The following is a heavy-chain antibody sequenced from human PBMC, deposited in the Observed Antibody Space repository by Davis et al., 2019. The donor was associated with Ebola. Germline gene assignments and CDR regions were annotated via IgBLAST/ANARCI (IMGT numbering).Heavy chain of an antibody. CDR3: ARDPSITIFGVVIRNHYYGMDV. J-gene: IGHJ6*02. D-gene: IGHD3-3*01. CDR1: GFTVSSNY. V-gene: IGHV3-66*01. Sequence: PGGSLRLSCAASGFTVSSNYMSWVRQAPGKGLEWVSVIYSGGSTYYADSVKGRFTISRDNSKNTLYLQMNSLRAEDTAVYYCARDPSITIFGVVIRNHYYGMDVWGQGTTVTVSS. CDR2: IYSGGST.